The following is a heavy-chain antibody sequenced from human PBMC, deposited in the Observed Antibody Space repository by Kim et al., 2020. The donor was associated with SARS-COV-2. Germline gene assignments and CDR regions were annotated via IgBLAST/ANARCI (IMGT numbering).Heavy chain of an antibody. CDR2: IYYSGST. D-gene: IGHD3-10*01. CDR1: GGSISSYY. J-gene: IGHJ5*02. CDR3: ARAYYYGSGSYYNGFDLGPNWFDP. V-gene: IGHV4-59*13. Sequence: SETLSLTCTVSGGSISSYYWSWIRQPPGKGLEWIGYIYYSGSTNYNPSLKSRVTISVDTSKNQFSLKLSSVTAADTVVYYCARAYYYGSGSYYNGFDLGPNWFDPWGQGTLVTVSS.